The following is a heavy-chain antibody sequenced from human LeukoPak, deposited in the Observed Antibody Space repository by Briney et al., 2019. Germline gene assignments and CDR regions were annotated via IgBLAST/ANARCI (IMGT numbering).Heavy chain of an antibody. CDR1: GFTSSGHA. Sequence: GGSLRLSCADSGFTSSGHAMSWVREAPGKGVGWGSGVSTSGGRTYYRNSVKGRFAISRDNSKNMVYLQMNSLRAEDTAVYYCAKDRPGEAWFDYWGQGTLVTVSS. CDR3: AKDRPGEAWFDY. D-gene: IGHD7-27*01. J-gene: IGHJ4*02. V-gene: IGHV3-23*01. CDR2: VSTSGGRT.